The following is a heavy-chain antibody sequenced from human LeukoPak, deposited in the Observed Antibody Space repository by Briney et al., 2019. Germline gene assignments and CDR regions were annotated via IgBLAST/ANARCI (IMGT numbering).Heavy chain of an antibody. J-gene: IGHJ6*02. CDR3: ARLWDNTVTTGRGYHYYYDMDV. D-gene: IGHD4-4*01. Sequence: SETLSLTCTVSGGSISSYYWSWIRQPAGKGLEWIGRIYTSGSTNYNPSLKSRVTLSVDTSKNQLSLRLSSVTAADTAVYYCARLWDNTVTTGRGYHYYYDMDVWGQGTTVTVSS. CDR1: GGSISSYY. V-gene: IGHV4-4*07. CDR2: IYTSGST.